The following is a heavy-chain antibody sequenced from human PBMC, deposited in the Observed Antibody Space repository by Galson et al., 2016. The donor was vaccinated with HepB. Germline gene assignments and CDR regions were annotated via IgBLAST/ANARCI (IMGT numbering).Heavy chain of an antibody. CDR3: PTDAGRGLGDYLAS. CDR2: ISDSGDT. Sequence: TLSLTCSVSGGSISGGYYWSWIRQHPGKGLEWIGYISDSGDTYYNPSLKSRVAISADTSKNQFSLRLSSVTAADTAIYYLPTDAGRGLGDYLASWGQGSLVTVSS. V-gene: IGHV4-31*03. J-gene: IGHJ5*02. CDR1: GGSISGGYY. D-gene: IGHD4-17*01.